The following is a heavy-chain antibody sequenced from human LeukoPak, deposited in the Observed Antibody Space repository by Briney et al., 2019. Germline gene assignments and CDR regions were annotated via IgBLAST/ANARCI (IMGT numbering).Heavy chain of an antibody. D-gene: IGHD4-11*01. J-gene: IGHJ4*02. CDR2: ISYDGSNK. V-gene: IGHV3-30*03. CDR3: ARDRPHFSSLLDY. CDR1: GFTFSSYG. Sequence: GGSLRLSCAASGFTFSSYGMHWVRQAPGKGLEWVAVISYDGSNKYYADSVKGRFTISRDNSKNTLYLQMNSLRAEDTAVYYCARDRPHFSSLLDYWGQGTLVTVSS.